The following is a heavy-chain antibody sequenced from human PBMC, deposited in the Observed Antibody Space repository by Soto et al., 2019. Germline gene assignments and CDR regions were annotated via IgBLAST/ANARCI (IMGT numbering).Heavy chain of an antibody. Sequence: EVQVVETGGGLIQPGGSLRLSCAASGFSVRTNYMTWVRQAPGKGLEWVSVFETGGSIYYADSVRGRFIISKDYAKNTGSLQVNTRRAEDTAVYYFARAGVTPDFFDYWGQGTLVPVPS. D-gene: IGHD3-3*01. CDR2: FETGGSI. J-gene: IGHJ4*02. CDR1: GFSVRTNY. V-gene: IGHV3-53*02. CDR3: ARAGVTPDFFDY.